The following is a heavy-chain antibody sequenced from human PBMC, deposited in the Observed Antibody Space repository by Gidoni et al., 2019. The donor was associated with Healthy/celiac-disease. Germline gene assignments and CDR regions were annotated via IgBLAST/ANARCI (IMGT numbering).Heavy chain of an antibody. V-gene: IGHV3-9*01. Sequence: EVQLVESGGGLVQPGRSLRLSCAASGFTFDDYAMHWVRQAPGKGLEWVSGISWNSGSIGYADSVKGRFTISRDNAKNSLYLQMNSLRAEDTALYYCAKDLDSGWYGYFDYWGQGTLVTVSS. J-gene: IGHJ4*02. CDR1: GFTFDDYA. CDR2: ISWNSGSI. CDR3: AKDLDSGWYGYFDY. D-gene: IGHD6-19*01.